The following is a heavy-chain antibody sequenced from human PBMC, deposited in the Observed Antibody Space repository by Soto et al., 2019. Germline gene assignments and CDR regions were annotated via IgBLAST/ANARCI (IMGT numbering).Heavy chain of an antibody. CDR1: GFTFSNAW. CDR3: TTGTWIQLWVPDY. D-gene: IGHD5-18*01. V-gene: IGHV3-15*01. J-gene: IGHJ4*02. CDR2: IKRKTDGGTT. Sequence: EVHLVESGGGLVKPGGSLRLSCAASGFTFSNAWMSWVRQAPGKGLEWVGHIKRKTDGGTTDYAAPAKGRFTISRDDSKNTLYLQMHSLKTEDTAVYYCTTGTWIQLWVPDYWGQGTLVTVSS.